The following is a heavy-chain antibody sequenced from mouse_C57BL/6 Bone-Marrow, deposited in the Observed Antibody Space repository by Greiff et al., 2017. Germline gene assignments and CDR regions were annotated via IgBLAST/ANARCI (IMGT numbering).Heavy chain of an antibody. CDR3: AREGDDGYPYFDY. CDR1: GYSITSGYY. CDR2: ISYDGSN. J-gene: IGHJ2*01. Sequence: ESGPGLVKPSQSLSLTCSVTGYSITSGYYWNWIRQFPGNKLEWMGYISYDGSNNYNPSLKNRISITRDTSKNQSFLKLNSVTTEDTATYYCAREGDDGYPYFDYWGQGTTLTVSS. V-gene: IGHV3-6*01. D-gene: IGHD2-3*01.